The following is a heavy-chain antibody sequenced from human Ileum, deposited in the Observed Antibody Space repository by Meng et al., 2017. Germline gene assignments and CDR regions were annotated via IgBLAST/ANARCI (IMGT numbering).Heavy chain of an antibody. J-gene: IGHJ4*02. V-gene: IGHV4-4*02. D-gene: IGHD4-23*01. CDR3: ARHGGYYQDF. CDR1: CACMRVVRH. Sequence: QLWDWGPGLVKGSETLFLTCAVPCACMRVVRHWSWYRPSPGKGLEWIWKIDHLGIAYYNPSLKSQVTMSIDQSKSNFYFRLTSVSAAETAVYFCARHGGYYQDFWGQGTLVTVSS. CDR2: IDHLGIA.